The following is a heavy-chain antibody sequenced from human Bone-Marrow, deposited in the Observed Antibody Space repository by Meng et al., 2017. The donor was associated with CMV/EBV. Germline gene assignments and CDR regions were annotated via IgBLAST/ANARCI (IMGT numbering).Heavy chain of an antibody. CDR3: ARDLGPGGIAAAGRSVY. Sequence: GGSLRLSCAASGFTFSGYSMNWVRQAPGKGLEWVSSISSSSSYIYYADSVKGRFTISRDNAKNSLYLQMNSLRAEDTAVYYCARDLGPGGIAAAGRSVYWGQGTLVTVSS. J-gene: IGHJ4*02. CDR2: ISSSSSYI. D-gene: IGHD6-13*01. V-gene: IGHV3-21*01. CDR1: GFTFSGYS.